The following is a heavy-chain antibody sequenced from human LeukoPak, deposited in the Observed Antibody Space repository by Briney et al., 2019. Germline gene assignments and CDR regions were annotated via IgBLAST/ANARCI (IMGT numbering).Heavy chain of an antibody. J-gene: IGHJ6*03. CDR3: ASGGKKTHYYYYYMDV. CDR2: IYTSGST. Sequence: PSETLSLTCTVSGGSISSGSYYWRWIRQPAGKGLEWIGRIYTSGSTNYNPSLKSRVTISVDTSKNQFSLKLSSVTAADTAVYYCASGGKKTHYYYYYMDVWGKGTTVTISS. V-gene: IGHV4-61*02. CDR1: GGSISSGSYY. D-gene: IGHD3-16*01.